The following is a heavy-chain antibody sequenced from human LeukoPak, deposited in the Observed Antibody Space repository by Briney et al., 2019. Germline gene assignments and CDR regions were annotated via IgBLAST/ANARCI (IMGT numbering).Heavy chain of an antibody. Sequence: PGGSLRLSCAASGLSFSSFWMHWVRQAPGKGLVWVAHINADGRTTAYADSVKGRFTISRDNARNTLYLEMNSLSAEDTAVYYCARGGYNRPNWFDPWGQGTLVTVSS. CDR1: GLSFSSFW. CDR2: INADGRTT. D-gene: IGHD1-1*01. CDR3: ARGGYNRPNWFDP. J-gene: IGHJ5*02. V-gene: IGHV3-74*01.